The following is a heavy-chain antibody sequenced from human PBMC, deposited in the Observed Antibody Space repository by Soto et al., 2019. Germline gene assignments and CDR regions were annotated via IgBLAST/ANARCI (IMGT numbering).Heavy chain of an antibody. D-gene: IGHD3-16*02. Sequence: GGSLRLSCAASGFTFSSYGMHWVRQAPGKGLEWVAVISYDGSNKYYADSVKGRFTISIDNSKNTLYLQMNSLRAEDTAVYYCAKDLGESSYYYYYYMDVWGKGTTVTVSS. J-gene: IGHJ6*03. CDR2: ISYDGSNK. CDR3: AKDLGESSYYYYYYMDV. V-gene: IGHV3-30*18. CDR1: GFTFSSYG.